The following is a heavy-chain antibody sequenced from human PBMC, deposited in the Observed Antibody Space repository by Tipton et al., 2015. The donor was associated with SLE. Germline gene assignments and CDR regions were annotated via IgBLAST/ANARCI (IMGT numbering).Heavy chain of an antibody. CDR1: GGSISNYY. CDR3: ARGSRGLGMDV. CDR2: IYYSGTT. D-gene: IGHD3-10*01. J-gene: IGHJ6*02. Sequence: TLSLTCTVSGGSISNYYWSWIRQPPGKGLEWIGYIYYSGTTNYSPSLRSRVTISVDTSKNQFSLNITSVTAADTAVYYCARGSRGLGMDVWGQGTTVTVSS. V-gene: IGHV4-59*01.